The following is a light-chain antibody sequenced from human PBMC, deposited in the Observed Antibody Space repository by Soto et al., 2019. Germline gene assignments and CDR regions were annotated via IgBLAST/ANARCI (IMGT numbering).Light chain of an antibody. CDR2: GAS. CDR3: QQYGSSPWT. J-gene: IGKJ1*01. V-gene: IGKV3-20*01. Sequence: EIVLRQSPGTLSLSPGERATLSCRASQSVSSTSLAWYQQKPGQAPRLLIYGASSRATGIPDRFSGSASGTDFTLTISRLEPEDFAVYYCQQYGSSPWTFGQGTKVDIK. CDR1: QSVSSTS.